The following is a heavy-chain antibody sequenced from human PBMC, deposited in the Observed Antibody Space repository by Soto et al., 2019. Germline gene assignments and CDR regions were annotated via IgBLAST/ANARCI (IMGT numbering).Heavy chain of an antibody. CDR2: IYYSGST. D-gene: IGHD6-19*01. Sequence: QLQLQESGPGLVKPSETLSLTCTVSGGSISSSSYYWGWIRQPPGKGLEWIGSIYYSGSTYYNPSLKSRVTISVDTSKNPLSLKLSSVTAADTAVYYCARQGYSRGWYAGYWCQGPLVTVAS. J-gene: IGHJ4*02. V-gene: IGHV4-39*01. CDR3: ARQGYSRGWYAGY. CDR1: GGSISSSSYY.